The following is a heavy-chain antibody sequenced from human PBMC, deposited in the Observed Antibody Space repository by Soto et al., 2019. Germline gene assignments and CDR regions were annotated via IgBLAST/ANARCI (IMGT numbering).Heavy chain of an antibody. Sequence: EVQLLESGGGLVQPGGSLSPSCPPSGFPFGTLPMAWVARAQGKGLEWVSAISGSGGSTYYADSVKGRFTISRDNSKNTLYLQMNSLRAEDTAVYYCAYCSTYNWFDPWGQGTLVTVSS. D-gene: IGHD2-2*01. CDR2: ISGSGGST. CDR1: GFPFGTLP. V-gene: IGHV3-23*01. CDR3: AYCSTYNWFDP. J-gene: IGHJ5*02.